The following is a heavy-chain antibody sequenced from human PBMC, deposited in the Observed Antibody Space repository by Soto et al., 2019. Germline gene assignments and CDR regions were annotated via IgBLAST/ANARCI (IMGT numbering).Heavy chain of an antibody. CDR2: IIPIFGTA. CDR1: GGTFSTYA. J-gene: IGHJ4*02. CDR3: ARGLRFLEGKDYFDC. Sequence: QVQLVQSGAEVKKPGSSVKVSCKASGGTFSTYAITWVRQAPGQGLEWMGGIIPIFGTANYAQKFQGRVTITADESTGTAYMELSSLRSEDTAVYYCARGLRFLEGKDYFDCWGQGTLVTVSS. D-gene: IGHD3-3*01. V-gene: IGHV1-69*12.